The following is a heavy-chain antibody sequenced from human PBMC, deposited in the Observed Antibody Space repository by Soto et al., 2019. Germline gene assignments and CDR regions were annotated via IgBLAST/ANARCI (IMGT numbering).Heavy chain of an antibody. J-gene: IGHJ6*02. CDR3: ARDRRILRYFDWLPKDYYYGMDV. D-gene: IGHD3-9*01. CDR1: GFTFSSYG. V-gene: IGHV3-33*01. CDR2: IWYDGSNK. Sequence: QVQLVESGGGVVQPGRSLRLSCAASGFTFSSYGMHWVRQAPGKGLEWVAVIWYDGSNKYYADSVKGRFTISRDNSKNTLYLQMNILRAEDTAVYYCARDRRILRYFDWLPKDYYYGMDVWGQGTTVTVSS.